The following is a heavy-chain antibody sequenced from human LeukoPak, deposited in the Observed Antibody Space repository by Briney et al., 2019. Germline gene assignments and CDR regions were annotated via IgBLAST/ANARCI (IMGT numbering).Heavy chain of an antibody. J-gene: IGHJ5*02. CDR1: GGSITDYY. D-gene: IGHD6-19*01. CDR3: ARNSGWPRVWFGP. Sequence: SETLSLTCTVSGGSITDYYWSWIRQPPGKGLEWIGYIYYRGSTNYNPSLKSRVTISTGTNKNQFSLKLSSVTAADTAVYYCARNSGWPRVWFGPWGQGILVTVSS. V-gene: IGHV4-59*01. CDR2: IYYRGST.